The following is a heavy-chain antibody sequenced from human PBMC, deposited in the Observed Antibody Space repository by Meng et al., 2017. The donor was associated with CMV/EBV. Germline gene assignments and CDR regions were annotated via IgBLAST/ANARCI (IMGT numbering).Heavy chain of an antibody. CDR3: ARQGYGDYPGAFDI. V-gene: IGHV3-30*03. CDR2: ISYDGSNK. CDR1: GFTFSSYS. D-gene: IGHD4-17*01. J-gene: IGHJ3*02. Sequence: GESLKISCAASGFTFSSYSMNWVRQAPGKGLEWVAVISYDGSNKYYADSVKGRFTISRDNSKNTLYLQMNSLRAEDTAVYYCARQGYGDYPGAFDIWGQGTMVTVSS.